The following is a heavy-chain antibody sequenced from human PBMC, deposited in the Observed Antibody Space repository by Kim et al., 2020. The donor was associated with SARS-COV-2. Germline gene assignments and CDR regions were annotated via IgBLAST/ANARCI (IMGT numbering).Heavy chain of an antibody. CDR2: A. D-gene: IGHD2-15*01. V-gene: IGHV1-69*01. CDR3: AGYCSGGSCYY. Sequence: ANYAQKFQGRVTITADESTSTAYMELSSLRSEDTAVYYCAGYCSGGSCYYWGQGTLVTVSS. J-gene: IGHJ4*02.